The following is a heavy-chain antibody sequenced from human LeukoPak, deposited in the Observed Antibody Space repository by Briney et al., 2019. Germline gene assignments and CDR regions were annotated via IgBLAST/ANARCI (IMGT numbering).Heavy chain of an antibody. CDR3: AMYYDILTGYFPNY. CDR2: INPNSGGT. D-gene: IGHD3-9*01. V-gene: IGHV1-2*02. CDR1: GYTFTGYY. Sequence: GASVKVSCKASGYTFTGYYMHWVRQAPGQGLEWMGWINPNSGGTNYAQKFQGRVTMTRDTSISTAYMELSRLRSDDTAVYHCAMYYDILTGYFPNYWGQGTLVTVSS. J-gene: IGHJ4*02.